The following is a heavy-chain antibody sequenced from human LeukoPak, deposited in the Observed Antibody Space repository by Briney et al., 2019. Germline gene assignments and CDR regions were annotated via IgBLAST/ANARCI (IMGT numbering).Heavy chain of an antibody. Sequence: SQTLSLTCSVSGRSISSASYYWRWIRQPAGKGLEWIVRIYTSGNTDYNPSLKSGVSMSVDTSKNQFSLQLSSVTAADTAVYYCARGYCDSSSCFWYFDLWGPGTLVTVSS. CDR2: IYTSGNT. D-gene: IGHD6-13*01. J-gene: IGHJ2*01. CDR3: ARGYCDSSSCFWYFDL. CDR1: GRSISSASYY. V-gene: IGHV4-61*02.